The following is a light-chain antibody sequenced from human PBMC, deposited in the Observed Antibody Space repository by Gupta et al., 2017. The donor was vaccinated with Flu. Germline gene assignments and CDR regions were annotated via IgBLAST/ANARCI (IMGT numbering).Light chain of an antibody. Sequence: ELVLTQSPATLSLSPGERATLSCRASQSVRNFLAWYQQKPGQSPRILSYDVFNRATGIIARFSGSGSVTDFSRHRRSLASDDCDGDDGQLSFAFGGGTKVDI. CDR1: QSVRNF. J-gene: IGKJ4*01. CDR3: QLSFA. CDR2: DVF. V-gene: IGKV3-11*01.